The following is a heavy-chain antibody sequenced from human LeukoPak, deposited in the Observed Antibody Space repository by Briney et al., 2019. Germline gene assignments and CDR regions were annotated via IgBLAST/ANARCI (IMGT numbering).Heavy chain of an antibody. V-gene: IGHV3-23*01. D-gene: IGHD3-10*01. CDR1: GFTFKIYA. CDR3: AKDQSYYNWFDP. J-gene: IGHJ5*02. CDR2: IDADGGAT. Sequence: GGSLRLSCAASGFTFKIYAMTWVRQAPGKGLGWVSSIDADGGATFYADSVQGRFSISRDNAKNTLGLQMHSLTAEDTAIYYCAKDQSYYNWFDPWGQGTRVTVSS.